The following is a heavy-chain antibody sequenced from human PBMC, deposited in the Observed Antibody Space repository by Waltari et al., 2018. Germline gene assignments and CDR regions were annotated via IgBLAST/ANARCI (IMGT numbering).Heavy chain of an antibody. CDR3: ARVVKYYDSFGFPSDYMDV. CDR1: GGSVSSGLHY. V-gene: IGHV4-30-4*08. D-gene: IGHD3-22*01. J-gene: IGHJ6*03. Sequence: QVQLRESGPGLVKPSQTLSLTCSVSGGSVSSGLHYWGLFRQSPGKGLEWIGYIYHSGTTYYNPSLRGRLTLSVDTSNYQSSLKLTSVTAADTAVYYCARVVKYYDSFGFPSDYMDVWGKGTTVIVSS. CDR2: IYHSGTT.